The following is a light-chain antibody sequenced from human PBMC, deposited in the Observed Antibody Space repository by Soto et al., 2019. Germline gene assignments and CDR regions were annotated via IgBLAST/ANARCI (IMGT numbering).Light chain of an antibody. J-gene: IGKJ5*01. V-gene: IGKV3-20*01. CDR3: QQYGSSPIT. CDR1: QSVSSNH. Sequence: EIVLTQSPGTLSLSPGERATLSCRASQSVSSNHLAWYQHKPGQAPRLLIYGASSRATGIPERFSGSGSGTDFTRTINRLEPEDFAVYYCQQYGSSPITFGQGTRLEIK. CDR2: GAS.